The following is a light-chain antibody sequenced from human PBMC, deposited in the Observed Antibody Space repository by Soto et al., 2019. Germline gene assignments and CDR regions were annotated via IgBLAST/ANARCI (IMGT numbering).Light chain of an antibody. CDR2: EVS. CDR1: SSDVGGYNY. CDR3: SSYAGSNKGVYV. Sequence: QSALTQPPSASGSPGQSVTISCTGTSSDVGGYNYVSWYQQHPGKAPKLMIYEVSKRPSGVPDRFSGSKSGNTASLTVSGLQAEDEADYYCSSYAGSNKGVYVFGTGTKVTVL. V-gene: IGLV2-8*01. J-gene: IGLJ1*01.